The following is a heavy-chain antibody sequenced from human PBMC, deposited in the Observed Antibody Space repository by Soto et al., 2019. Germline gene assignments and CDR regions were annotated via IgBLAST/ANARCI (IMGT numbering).Heavy chain of an antibody. CDR2: FDPEDGET. D-gene: IGHD5-12*01. CDR3: ATGTDGYNSQGSLDY. Sequence: ASVKVSCKVSGYTLTELSMHWVRQAPGKGLEWMGGFDPEDGETIYAQKFQGRVTMTEDTSTDTAYMELSSLRSEDTALYYCATGTDGYNSQGSLDYWGQGTLVTVSS. V-gene: IGHV1-24*01. J-gene: IGHJ4*02. CDR1: GYTLTELS.